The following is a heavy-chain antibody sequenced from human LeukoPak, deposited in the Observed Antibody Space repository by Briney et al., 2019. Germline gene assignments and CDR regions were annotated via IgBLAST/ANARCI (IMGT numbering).Heavy chain of an antibody. CDR1: GYAFTSYG. CDR2: VSAYNGDT. CDR3: ARDGSGVWFDY. Sequence: ASVKVSCKASGYAFTSYGISWVRQAPGQGLEWMGWVSAYNGDTNYAQKLQGRVTLTTDTSTSTAYMELRSLRSDDTAIYYCARDGSGVWFDYWGQGTLVTVSS. D-gene: IGHD3-10*01. J-gene: IGHJ4*02. V-gene: IGHV1-18*01.